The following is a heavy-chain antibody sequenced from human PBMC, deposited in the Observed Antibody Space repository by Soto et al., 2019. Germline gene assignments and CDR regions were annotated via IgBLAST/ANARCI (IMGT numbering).Heavy chain of an antibody. V-gene: IGHV3-7*05. CDR1: GFTFDFYW. CDR2: IKVDGSEK. Sequence: EVQLAESGGGLVLPGGSLRLSCVASGFTFDFYWMTWVRQTPGKELERVANIKVDGSEKYYMDSVKGRLNIYRDNARNSVYLQMSSLRVEDPAVYYCTRDRGYQTFDYWGQGTVVTVSS. CDR3: TRDRGYQTFDY. J-gene: IGHJ4*02. D-gene: IGHD3-10*01.